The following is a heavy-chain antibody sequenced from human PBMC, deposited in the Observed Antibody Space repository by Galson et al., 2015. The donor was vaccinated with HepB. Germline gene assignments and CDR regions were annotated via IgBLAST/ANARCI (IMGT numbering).Heavy chain of an antibody. V-gene: IGHV3-23*01. Sequence: SLRLSCAASGYTFGSSAMSWVRQAPGKGLEWVSAITVSGLPYYADSVKGRFTISRDNSKNTLYLQMNSPRAEDTAVYYCAKLGGSIVPAYYFDYWGQGTLVTVSS. CDR2: ITVSGLP. J-gene: IGHJ4*02. D-gene: IGHD2-2*01. CDR1: GYTFGSSA. CDR3: AKLGGSIVPAYYFDY.